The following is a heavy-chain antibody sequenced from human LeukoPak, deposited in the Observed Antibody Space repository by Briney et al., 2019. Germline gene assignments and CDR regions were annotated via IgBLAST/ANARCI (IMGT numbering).Heavy chain of an antibody. D-gene: IGHD5-24*01. CDR2: ISSSSSYI. V-gene: IGHV3-21*01. J-gene: IGHJ3*02. Sequence: GGSLRLSCAVSGFTFSSYSMNWVRQAPGKGLEWVSSISSSSSYIYYADSVKGRFTISRDNAKNSLYLQMNSLRAEDTAVYYCARERESRDGYIGAFDIWGQGTMVTVSS. CDR1: GFTFSSYS. CDR3: ARERESRDGYIGAFDI.